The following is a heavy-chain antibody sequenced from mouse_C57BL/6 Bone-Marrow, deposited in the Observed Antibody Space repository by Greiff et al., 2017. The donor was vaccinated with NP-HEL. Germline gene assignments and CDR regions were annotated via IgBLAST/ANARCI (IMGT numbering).Heavy chain of an antibody. D-gene: IGHD2-5*01. Sequence: EVQLQQSGTVLARPGASVKMSCKTSGYTFTSYWMHWVKQRPGQGLEWIGAIYPGNSDTSYNQKFKGKAKLTAVTSASTAYMELSSLTNEDSAVYYCTTTYYSNYLWYFDVWGTGTTVTVSS. CDR1: GYTFTSYW. CDR2: IYPGNSDT. CDR3: TTTYYSNYLWYFDV. V-gene: IGHV1-5*01. J-gene: IGHJ1*03.